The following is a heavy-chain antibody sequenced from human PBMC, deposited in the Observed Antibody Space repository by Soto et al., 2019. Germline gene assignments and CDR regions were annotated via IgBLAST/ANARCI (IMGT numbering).Heavy chain of an antibody. CDR3: ARDRRDLLGRWFDP. Sequence: QVQLVQSGAEVKKPGASVKVSCEASGYTFTSYGITWVRQAPGQGLEWMGWISAYNGNTKYGQKIQGRVTMTTDTSTSTAYMELRSLRSDDTAVYYCARDRRDLLGRWFDPWGQGTLVTVSS. D-gene: IGHD7-27*01. CDR2: ISAYNGNT. J-gene: IGHJ5*02. V-gene: IGHV1-18*01. CDR1: GYTFTSYG.